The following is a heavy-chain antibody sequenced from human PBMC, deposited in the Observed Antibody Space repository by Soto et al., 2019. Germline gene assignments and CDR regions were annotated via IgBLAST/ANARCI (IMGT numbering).Heavy chain of an antibody. D-gene: IGHD3-10*01. CDR1: GGSISSGDYY. J-gene: IGHJ4*02. CDR2: IYYSGGT. V-gene: IGHV4-30-4*01. CDR3: ARVGGFGATTIDY. Sequence: SETLSLTCTVSGGSISSGDYYWSWIRQPPGKGLEWIGYIYYSGGTYYNPSLKSRVTISVDTSKNQFSLKLSSVTAADTAVYYCARVGGFGATTIDYWGQGTLVTVSS.